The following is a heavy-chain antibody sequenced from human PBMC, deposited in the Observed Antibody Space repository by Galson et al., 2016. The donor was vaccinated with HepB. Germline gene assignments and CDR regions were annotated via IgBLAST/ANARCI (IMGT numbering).Heavy chain of an antibody. V-gene: IGHV3-11*01. D-gene: IGHD4-23*01. J-gene: IGHJ6*02. CDR2: ISNSGDTT. CDR1: GFTFSDYY. CDR3: ARHDYGGYSGFAEYFYGMDV. Sequence: SLRLSCAASGFTFSDYYMSWIRQAPGKGLEWVSYISNSGDTTYYADSVTGRFTISRDNAKNSLFLQMNSLRAEDTAVYYCARHDYGGYSGFAEYFYGMDVWGQGTTVTVSS.